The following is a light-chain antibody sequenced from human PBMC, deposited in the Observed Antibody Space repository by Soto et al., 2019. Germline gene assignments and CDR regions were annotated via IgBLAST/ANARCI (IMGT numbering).Light chain of an antibody. CDR3: SSYTSSSTRV. J-gene: IGLJ1*01. V-gene: IGLV2-14*01. CDR2: EVT. Sequence: QSVLIQPASVSGSPGQSITISCTGTCSDVGGYNSVSWYQQHPGKAPKLVIYEVTNRPSGISNRFSGSKSGNTASLTISGLQAEDEADYYCSSYTSSSTRVFGTGTKVTVL. CDR1: CSDVGGYNS.